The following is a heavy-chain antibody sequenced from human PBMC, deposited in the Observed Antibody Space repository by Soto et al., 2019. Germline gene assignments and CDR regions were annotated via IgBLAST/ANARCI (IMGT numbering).Heavy chain of an antibody. CDR2: IVVGSGNT. CDR1: GFTFTSSA. V-gene: IGHV1-58*01. CDR3: AARSRDGYALDFDY. D-gene: IGHD5-12*01. Sequence: SVKVSCKASGFTFTSSAVQWVRQARGQRLEWIGWIVVGSGNTNYAQKFQERVTITRDMSTSAAYMELSSLRSEDTAVYYCAARSRDGYALDFDYWGQGTLVTVSS. J-gene: IGHJ4*02.